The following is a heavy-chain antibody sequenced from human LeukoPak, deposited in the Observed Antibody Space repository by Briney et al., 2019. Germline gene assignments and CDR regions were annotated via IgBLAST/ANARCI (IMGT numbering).Heavy chain of an antibody. V-gene: IGHV3-20*04. D-gene: IGHD3-10*01. Sequence: PGGSLRLSCAASGFTFSNYWMSWVRQAPGKGLEWVSGINWNGGSTGYADSVKGRFTISRDNAKNSLYLQMNSLRAEDTALYYCAREQGMVRGSWFDPWGQGTLVTVSS. CDR3: AREQGMVRGSWFDP. CDR2: INWNGGST. CDR1: GFTFSNYW. J-gene: IGHJ5*02.